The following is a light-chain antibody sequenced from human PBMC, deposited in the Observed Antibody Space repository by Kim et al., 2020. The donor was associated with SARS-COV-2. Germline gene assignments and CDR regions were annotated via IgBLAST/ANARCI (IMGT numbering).Light chain of an antibody. J-gene: IGLJ1*01. CDR2: NND. CDR3: AAWDDSLNGYV. CDR1: SSNIGSNT. V-gene: IGLV1-44*01. Sequence: QSVLTQPPSASGTPGKRVAISCSGSSSNIGSNTVNWYQQLPGTAPKLLIYNNDQRPSGVPDRFSGSKSGTSASLAIRGLQSEDEADYYCAAWDDSLNGYVFGTGTKVTVL.